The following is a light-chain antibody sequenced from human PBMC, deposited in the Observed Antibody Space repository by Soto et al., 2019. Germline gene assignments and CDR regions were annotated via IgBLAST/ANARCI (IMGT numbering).Light chain of an antibody. CDR2: AAS. CDR1: QGISNW. J-gene: IGKJ4*01. Sequence: DIQMTQSPSSVSASVGDRVTITCRASQGISNWLAWYQQKPGTAPKLLIYAASTLQSGVPSRFSGSGSGTDFTLNISTLKSEDFATYYCHQSNTFPLTLGGGTKVEIK. CDR3: HQSNTFPLT. V-gene: IGKV1D-12*01.